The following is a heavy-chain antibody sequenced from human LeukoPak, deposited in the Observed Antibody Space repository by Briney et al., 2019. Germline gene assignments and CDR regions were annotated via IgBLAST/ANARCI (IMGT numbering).Heavy chain of an antibody. V-gene: IGHV4-61*02. CDR1: GGSISSGSYY. CDR2: IYTSGST. CDR3: ARVSIFGVVTLFDY. Sequence: PSQTLSLTCTVSGGSISSGSYYWSWIRQPAGKGLEWIGRIYTSGSTNYNPSLKSRVTISVDTSKNQFSLKLSSVTAADTAVYYCARVSIFGVVTLFDYWGQGTLVTVSS. J-gene: IGHJ4*02. D-gene: IGHD3-3*01.